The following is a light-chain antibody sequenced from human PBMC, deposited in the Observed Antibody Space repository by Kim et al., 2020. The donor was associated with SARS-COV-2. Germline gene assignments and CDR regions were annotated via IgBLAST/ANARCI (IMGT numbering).Light chain of an antibody. Sequence: GQRVTISCSGNNSNIGSNYVYWYQQLPGTAPKLLIYKNNQRPSGVPDRFSGSKSGTSASLAISGLRSEDEADYYCATWDDSLSGWVFGGGTKLTVL. CDR2: KNN. CDR3: ATWDDSLSGWV. CDR1: NSNIGSNY. J-gene: IGLJ3*02. V-gene: IGLV1-47*01.